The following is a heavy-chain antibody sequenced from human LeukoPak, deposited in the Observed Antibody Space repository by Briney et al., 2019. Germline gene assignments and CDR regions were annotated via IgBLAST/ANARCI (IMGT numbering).Heavy chain of an antibody. Sequence: PGGSLRLSCAASGFTFSSYSMNWVRQAPGKGLEWVSYISSSSSTIYYADSVKGRFTISRDNAKNSLYLQMNSLGDEDTAVYYCARTLITMVRHFDYWGQGTLVTVSS. CDR2: ISSSSSTI. V-gene: IGHV3-48*02. D-gene: IGHD3-10*01. CDR1: GFTFSSYS. J-gene: IGHJ4*02. CDR3: ARTLITMVRHFDY.